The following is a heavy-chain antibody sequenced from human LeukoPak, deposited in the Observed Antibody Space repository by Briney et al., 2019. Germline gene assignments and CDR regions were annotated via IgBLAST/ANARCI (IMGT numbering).Heavy chain of an antibody. CDR3: ARDYLKVVVAGTAPSAGHMDY. CDR1: GYTFTSYY. D-gene: IGHD2-15*01. V-gene: IGHV1-46*01. Sequence: ASVKVSCKASGYTFTSYYMHWVRQAPGQGLEWMGIINPSGGSTSYAQKFQGKVTMTRDTSSSTVYMELSSLRSEDMAVYYCARDYLKVVVAGTAPSAGHMDYWGQGTLVTVSS. CDR2: INPSGGST. J-gene: IGHJ4*02.